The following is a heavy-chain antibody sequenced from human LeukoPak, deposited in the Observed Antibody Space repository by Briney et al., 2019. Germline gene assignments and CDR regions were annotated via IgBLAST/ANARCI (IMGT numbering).Heavy chain of an antibody. CDR3: ARGTRVVIATRYYYYMDV. J-gene: IGHJ6*03. CDR1: GGTFSSYA. D-gene: IGHD3-3*01. Sequence: SVTVSCKASGGTFSSYAISWVRQAPGQGLEWMGGIIPIFGTANYAQKFQGRVTITTDESTSTAYMELSSLRSEDTAVYYCARGTRVVIATRYYYYMDVWGKGTTVTVSS. V-gene: IGHV1-69*05. CDR2: IIPIFGTA.